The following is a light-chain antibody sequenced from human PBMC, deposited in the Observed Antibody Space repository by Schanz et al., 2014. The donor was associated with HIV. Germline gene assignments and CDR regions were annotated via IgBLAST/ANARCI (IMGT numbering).Light chain of an antibody. Sequence: DIQMTQSPSSLSASVGDRVTITCRASQSISSYLNWYQQKPGKAPKVLIYKASTLESGVPSTFRGSGSGTDFTLTISSLQPDDFATYYCQHYYSYPYTFGQGTEVEIK. V-gene: IGKV1-5*03. CDR1: QSISSY. J-gene: IGKJ2*01. CDR3: QHYYSYPYT. CDR2: KAS.